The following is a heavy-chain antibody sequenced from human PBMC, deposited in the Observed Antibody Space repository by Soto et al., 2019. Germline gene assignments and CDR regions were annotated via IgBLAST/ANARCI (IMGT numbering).Heavy chain of an antibody. CDR3: ARESRSELGTVEY. CDR1: GASISNYY. V-gene: IGHV4-4*07. Sequence: QVRLRESGPGLVKPSETLSLTCTVSGASISNYYWSWIRQPAGKGLECLGRIYASGTTTYNPSLRSRVTMSVDTSKNQFSLNLNSVTAADTAVYYCARESRSELGTVEYWGQGTLVTVSS. D-gene: IGHD1-1*01. CDR2: IYASGTT. J-gene: IGHJ4*02.